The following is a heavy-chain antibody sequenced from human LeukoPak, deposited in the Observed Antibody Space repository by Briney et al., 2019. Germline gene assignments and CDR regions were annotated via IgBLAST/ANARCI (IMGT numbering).Heavy chain of an antibody. J-gene: IGHJ3*02. CDR3: ARDPNGDYIGAFDM. CDR2: LSGSGGSS. CDR1: GFTFSSYA. D-gene: IGHD4-17*01. Sequence: GGSLRLSCTASGFTFSSYAMNWVRQAPGMGLEWVSSLSGSGGSSYYADSVKGRFTISRDNSKDTLFLQMNSLRAEDTAVYYCARDPNGDYIGAFDMWGPGTMVTVSS. V-gene: IGHV3-23*01.